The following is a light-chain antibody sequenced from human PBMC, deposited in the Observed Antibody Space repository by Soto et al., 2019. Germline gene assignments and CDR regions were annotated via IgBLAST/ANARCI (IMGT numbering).Light chain of an antibody. J-gene: IGKJ1*01. CDR3: QQRSNWWT. Sequence: EIVLTQSPATLSLSPGERATLSCRASQSVSYYVAWYQQKPGQASRLLIYDASNRATGIPARFSGNGSGTDFTLTISSLEPEDFAVYYCQQRSNWWTFGQGTKVE. CDR2: DAS. V-gene: IGKV3-11*01. CDR1: QSVSYY.